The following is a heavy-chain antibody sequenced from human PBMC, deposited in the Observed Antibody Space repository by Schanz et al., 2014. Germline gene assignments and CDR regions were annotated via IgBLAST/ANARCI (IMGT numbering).Heavy chain of an antibody. CDR3: ARDGYSVVVISPTESFDI. Sequence: EVQLVESGGGLVQPGGSLRLSCVASGFTFSNYWMTWVRQAPGKGLEWVSYVSRSTPDIYYADSVKGRFTMSRDNAKNSVFLQMNSLRAEDTAVYYCARDGYSVVVISPTESFDIWGQGTMVTVSP. CDR2: VSRSTPDI. V-gene: IGHV3-48*01. J-gene: IGHJ3*02. D-gene: IGHD2-21*01. CDR1: GFTFSNYW.